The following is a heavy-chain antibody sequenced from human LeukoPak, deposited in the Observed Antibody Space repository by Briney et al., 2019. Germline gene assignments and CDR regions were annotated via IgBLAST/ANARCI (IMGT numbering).Heavy chain of an antibody. CDR3: ARGGSYGDY. CDR2: VNPDGSSV. Sequence: GGSLRLSCAASGFTFTRYWMHWVRQVPGKGLVWVSRVNPDGSSVTYGDSVKGRFTSSRDNAKNTLYLQVQSLRAEDMAVYYCARGGSYGDYWGQGILVTVSS. J-gene: IGHJ4*02. D-gene: IGHD3-16*01. V-gene: IGHV3-74*01. CDR1: GFTFTRYW.